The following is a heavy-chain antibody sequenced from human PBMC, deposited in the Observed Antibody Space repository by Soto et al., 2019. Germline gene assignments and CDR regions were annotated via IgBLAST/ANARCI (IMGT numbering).Heavy chain of an antibody. CDR2: INHSGST. D-gene: IGHD5-18*01. J-gene: IGHJ4*02. CDR1: GGSSSGYY. Sequence: PSETLSLTCAVYGGSSSGYYWSWIRQPPGKGQEWIGEINHSGSTNYNPSLKSRVTISVDTSKNQFSLKLSSVTAAGTAVYYCARGSRLWLDYWGQGTLVTVSS. V-gene: IGHV4-34*01. CDR3: ARGSRLWLDY.